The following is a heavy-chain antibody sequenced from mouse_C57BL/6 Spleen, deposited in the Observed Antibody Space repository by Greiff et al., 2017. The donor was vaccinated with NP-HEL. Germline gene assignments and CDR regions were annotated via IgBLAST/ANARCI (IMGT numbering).Heavy chain of an antibody. Sequence: EVQGVESGGGLVKPGGSLKLSCAASGFTFSDYGMHWVRQAPEKGLEWVAYISSGSSTIYYADTVKGRFTISRDNAKTTLFLQMTSLRSEDTAMYYCARAYYGSSYDWYFDVWGTGTTVTVSS. CDR3: ARAYYGSSYDWYFDV. CDR1: GFTFSDYG. J-gene: IGHJ1*03. D-gene: IGHD1-1*01. V-gene: IGHV5-17*01. CDR2: ISSGSSTI.